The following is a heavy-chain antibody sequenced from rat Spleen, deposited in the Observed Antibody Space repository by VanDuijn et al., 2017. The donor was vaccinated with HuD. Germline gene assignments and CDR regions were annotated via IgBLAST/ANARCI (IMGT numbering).Heavy chain of an antibody. CDR1: GFTFNNYD. CDR2: ISPSGGST. CDR3: TTGLQ. J-gene: IGHJ2*01. D-gene: IGHD1-1*01. V-gene: IGHV5-27*01. Sequence: EVQLVESGGGLVQPGRSLKLSCAASGFTFNNYDMAWVRQAPTKGLEWVASISPSGGSTYYRDSVKGRFTISRDNAKSTLYLQMDSLRSEDTATYYCTTGLQWGQGVMVTVSS.